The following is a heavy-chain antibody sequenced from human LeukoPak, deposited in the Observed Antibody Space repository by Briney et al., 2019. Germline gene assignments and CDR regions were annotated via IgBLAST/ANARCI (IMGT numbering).Heavy chain of an antibody. Sequence: GGSLRLSCVASGFTFSRYWMSWVRQAPGKGLEWVANIKQDGSEKNYVDSVKGRFTISRDNAKNSMYLQMNRLRSEDTGVYYXXRXSHXXXWSGDLGGYETGDYWGQGTLVTVSS. CDR1: GFTFSRYW. CDR2: IKQDGSEK. D-gene: IGHD5-12*01. V-gene: IGHV3-7*01. J-gene: IGHJ4*02. CDR3: XRXSHXXXWSGDLGGYETGDY.